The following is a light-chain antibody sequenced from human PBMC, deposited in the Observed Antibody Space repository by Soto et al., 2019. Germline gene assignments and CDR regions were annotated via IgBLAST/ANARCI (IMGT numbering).Light chain of an antibody. V-gene: IGKV1-6*01. Sequence: AIRMTQSPSSLSASVGDRVTITCRASQGIRSALGWYQQKPGKVPKLLIYAASTLQSGVPSRFSGSGSGRDFTLTISSLQPEDFATYYCLLDYNYFWAFGQGTKVDI. CDR2: AAS. J-gene: IGKJ1*01. CDR3: LLDYNYFWA. CDR1: QGIRSA.